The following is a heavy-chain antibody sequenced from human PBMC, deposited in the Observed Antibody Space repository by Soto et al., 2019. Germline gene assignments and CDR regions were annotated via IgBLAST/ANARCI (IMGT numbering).Heavy chain of an antibody. D-gene: IGHD4-17*01. CDR3: ARPANLSYGDYAVRSNAFDI. CDR2: IYYSGST. Sequence: TVSGGSISSSSYYWGWIRQPPGKGLEWIGSIYYSGSTYYNPSLKSRVTISVDTSKNQFSLKLSSVTAADTAVYYCARPANLSYGDYAVRSNAFDIWGQGTMVTVSS. CDR1: GGSISSSSYY. J-gene: IGHJ3*02. V-gene: IGHV4-39*01.